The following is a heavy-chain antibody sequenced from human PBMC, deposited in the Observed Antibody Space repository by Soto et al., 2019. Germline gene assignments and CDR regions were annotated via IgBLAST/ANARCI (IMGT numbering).Heavy chain of an antibody. V-gene: IGHV3-23*01. J-gene: IGHJ4*02. Sequence: EVQLLESEGGLVQPGESLRLSCAASGFSFSSYAMNWVRQAPGKGLEWVSTIGASGSNTYYADSVKGRFTISRDNSNNMLYLQMNSLRVGDTALFYCAKDMGRIAVGQDYWGRGALVTVSP. CDR1: GFSFSSYA. CDR2: IGASGSNT. CDR3: AKDMGRIAVGQDY. D-gene: IGHD6-19*01.